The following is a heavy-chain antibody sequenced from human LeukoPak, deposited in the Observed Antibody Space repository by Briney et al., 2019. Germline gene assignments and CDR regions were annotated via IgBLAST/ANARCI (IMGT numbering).Heavy chain of an antibody. CDR2: ISAYNGNT. D-gene: IGHD1-7*01. J-gene: IGHJ6*03. V-gene: IGHV1-18*01. Sequence: ASVKVSCKASGYTFTSYGISWVRQAPGQGLEWMGWISAYNGNTNYAQKLQGRVTMTTDTSTSKAYMELRSLRSDDTAVYYCARVGGTTYYYYYMDVWGKGTTVTVSS. CDR3: ARVGGTTYYYYYMDV. CDR1: GYTFTSYG.